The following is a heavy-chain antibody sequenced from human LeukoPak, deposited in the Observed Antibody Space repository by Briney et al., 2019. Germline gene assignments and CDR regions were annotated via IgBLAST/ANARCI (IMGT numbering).Heavy chain of an antibody. CDR3: ARDRYSRRGKWFDP. Sequence: GASVKVSCKASGYTFTGYYMHWVRQAPGQGLEWMGWINPNSGGTNYAQKFQGRVTMTRDTSISTAYMELSRLRSDDTAVYYCARDRYSRRGKWFDPWGQGTLVTVSS. CDR2: INPNSGGT. V-gene: IGHV1-2*02. CDR1: GYTFTGYY. D-gene: IGHD6-13*01. J-gene: IGHJ5*02.